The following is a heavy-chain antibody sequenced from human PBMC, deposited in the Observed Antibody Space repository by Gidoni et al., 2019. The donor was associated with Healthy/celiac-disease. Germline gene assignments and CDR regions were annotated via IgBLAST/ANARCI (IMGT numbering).Heavy chain of an antibody. CDR3: ARSVTGLAVYYGMDV. V-gene: IGHV3-66*02. Sequence: EVQLVESGGGLVQPGGSLRLPCAAAGFTVSSNYMSWVRQAPGKGLGWVSVIYSGGSTYYADSVKGRFTISRDNSKNTLYLQMNSLRAEDTAVYYCARSVTGLAVYYGMDVWGQGTTVTVSS. D-gene: IGHD1-20*01. J-gene: IGHJ6*02. CDR1: GFTVSSNY. CDR2: IYSGGST.